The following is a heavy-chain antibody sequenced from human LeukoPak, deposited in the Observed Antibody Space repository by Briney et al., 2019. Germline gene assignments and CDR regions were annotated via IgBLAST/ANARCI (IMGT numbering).Heavy chain of an antibody. Sequence: PSETLSLTCTVSGGSISSGSYYWSWIRQPAGKGLEWIGRIYTSGSTNYNPSLKSRVTISVDTSKNQFSLKLSSVTAADTAVYYCARDGYDFWSGYPVGWFDPWGQGTLVTVSS. CDR1: GGSISSGSYY. CDR3: ARDGYDFWSGYPVGWFDP. D-gene: IGHD3-3*01. V-gene: IGHV4-61*02. CDR2: IYTSGST. J-gene: IGHJ5*02.